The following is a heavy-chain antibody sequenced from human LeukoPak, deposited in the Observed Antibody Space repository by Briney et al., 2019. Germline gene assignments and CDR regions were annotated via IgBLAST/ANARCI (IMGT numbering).Heavy chain of an antibody. Sequence: ASVKVSCKVSGYTLTELSMHWVRQAPGKGLEWMGGFDPEDGETIYAQKFQGRVTMTEDTSTDTAYMELSSLRFEDTAVYYCHAIVVVPAAIPPYWGQGTLVTVSS. CDR1: GYTLTELS. CDR3: HAIVVVPAAIPPY. D-gene: IGHD2-2*01. CDR2: FDPEDGET. V-gene: IGHV1-24*01. J-gene: IGHJ4*02.